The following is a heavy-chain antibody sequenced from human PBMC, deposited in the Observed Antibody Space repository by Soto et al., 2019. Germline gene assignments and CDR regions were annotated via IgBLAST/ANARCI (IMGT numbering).Heavy chain of an antibody. CDR2: IYYSGST. CDR1: GCSISSYY. D-gene: IGHD6-19*01. Sequence: SDTLSLTCTFSGCSISSYYWSWIRQPPGKGLEWIGYIYYSGSTNYNPSLKRRVTISVDTSKNQFSLKLSSVTAADTAVYYCARHQLAVAGQRHPTTGNNWFDPWGPGTLVTVSS. CDR3: ARHQLAVAGQRHPTTGNNWFDP. J-gene: IGHJ5*02. V-gene: IGHV4-59*01.